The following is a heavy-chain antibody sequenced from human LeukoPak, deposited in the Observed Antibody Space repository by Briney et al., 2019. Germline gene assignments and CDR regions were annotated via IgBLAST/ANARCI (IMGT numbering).Heavy chain of an antibody. Sequence: SVKVSCKASGGTFSSYAISWVRQAPGQGLEWMGRIIPILGIANYAQKFQGRVTITADKSTSTAYMELSSLRSEDTAVYYCAREPIAAAGPPYSSGLDYWGQGTLVTVSS. D-gene: IGHD6-13*01. V-gene: IGHV1-69*04. CDR1: GGTFSSYA. CDR2: IIPILGIA. J-gene: IGHJ4*02. CDR3: AREPIAAAGPPYSSGLDY.